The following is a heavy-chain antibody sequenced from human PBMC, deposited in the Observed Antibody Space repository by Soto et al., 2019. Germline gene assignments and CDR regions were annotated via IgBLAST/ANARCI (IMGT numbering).Heavy chain of an antibody. CDR3: ARVVYYDSSGLGL. CDR2: ISSSSDYI. V-gene: IGHV3-21*01. CDR1: GFPVSSYS. J-gene: IGHJ3*01. Sequence: GGSLRLSCAASGFPVSSYSMNWVRQAPGKGLEWVSSISSSSDYIYYADSVKGRFAISRDNAKNSVYLQMNSLRAEDTAVYYCARVVYYDSSGLGLWGQGAMVTVSS. D-gene: IGHD3-22*01.